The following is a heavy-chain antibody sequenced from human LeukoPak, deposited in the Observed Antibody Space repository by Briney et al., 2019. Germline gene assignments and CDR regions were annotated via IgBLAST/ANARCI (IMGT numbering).Heavy chain of an antibody. CDR1: GFTLSSHA. D-gene: IGHD5-18*01. Sequence: GGSLRLSCAAAGFTLSSHAMRWGRQAPGEGVGWVADISGSGGRTNYADSVKGRFTISRDNSKNTLYLQMNSLRAEDTAIYYCAKDRTAMVNYWFDPWGQGTLVTVSS. J-gene: IGHJ5*02. CDR2: ISGSGGRT. V-gene: IGHV3-23*01. CDR3: AKDRTAMVNYWFDP.